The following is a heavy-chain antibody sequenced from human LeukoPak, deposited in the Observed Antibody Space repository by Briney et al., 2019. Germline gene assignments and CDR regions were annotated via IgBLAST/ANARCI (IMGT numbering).Heavy chain of an antibody. CDR3: AKDLVRIFGVPSAFDI. CDR1: EFTFSTYH. D-gene: IGHD3-3*01. V-gene: IGHV3-48*03. CDR2: ISSSGRNS. J-gene: IGHJ3*02. Sequence: PGGSLRLSCAASEFTFSTYHLNWVRQAPGKGLEWVAYISSSGRNSHYSDSVKGRFTISRDNAKDSLYLQMKRLRADDTAVYYCAKDLVRIFGVPSAFDIWGQGTMVTVSS.